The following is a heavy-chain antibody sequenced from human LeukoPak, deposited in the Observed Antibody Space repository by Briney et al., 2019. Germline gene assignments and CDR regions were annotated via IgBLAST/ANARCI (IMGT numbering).Heavy chain of an antibody. Sequence: ASVKVSCKASGYPFATYSFCWVRQAPGHGLEWMGWISANTGKTDYAQNFQGRVTMTTDTSTSTAYMELRSLRPDDTAVYYCAKVAGDRLDHWGQGTLLTVSS. CDR3: AKVAGDRLDH. CDR2: ISANTGKT. CDR1: GYPFATYS. J-gene: IGHJ4*02. D-gene: IGHD2-21*01. V-gene: IGHV1-18*01.